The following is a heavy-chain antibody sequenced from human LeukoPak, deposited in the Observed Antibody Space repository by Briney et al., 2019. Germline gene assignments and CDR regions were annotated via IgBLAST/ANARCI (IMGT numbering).Heavy chain of an antibody. V-gene: IGHV4-59*12. J-gene: IGHJ5*01. Sequence: PSETLSLTCNVSGGSIRGYYWSWIRQPPGKGLEWIGYIYSSGSTNYNPSLKSRVTMSVDTSKNQFSLKLSSVTAADTAVYYCARRSCSGGTCYESRGWFDSWGQGTLVTVSS. D-gene: IGHD2-15*01. CDR1: GGSIRGYY. CDR2: IYSSGST. CDR3: ARRSCSGGTCYESRGWFDS.